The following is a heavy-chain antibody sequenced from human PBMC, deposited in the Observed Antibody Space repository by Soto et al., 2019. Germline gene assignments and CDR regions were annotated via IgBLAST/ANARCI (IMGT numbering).Heavy chain of an antibody. V-gene: IGHV1-69*06. J-gene: IGHJ5*01. CDR2: IIPMFDTA. Sequence: QVQLVQSGAEVKKPGSSVTVSCKSSGGTFTNYAISWVRQAPGQGLEWLGGIIPMFDTADYAQKFLGRVIITADTSTKTVYLDLSSLRSEDTAVYYCARDQGQDTGWYSFDSWGQGTLVIVSS. CDR3: ARDQGQDTGWYSFDS. D-gene: IGHD6-19*01. CDR1: GGTFTNYA.